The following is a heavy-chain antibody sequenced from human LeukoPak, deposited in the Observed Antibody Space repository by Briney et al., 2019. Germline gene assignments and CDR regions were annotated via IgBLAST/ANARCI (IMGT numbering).Heavy chain of an antibody. CDR2: IYYSGST. J-gene: IGHJ4*02. CDR1: GGSISSSSYY. D-gene: IGHD3-22*01. CDR3: ARRTEYYYDSSGYYYFDY. Sequence: SETLSLTCTVSGGSISSSSYYWGWIRQPPGKGLEWIGSIYYSGSTYYNPSLKSRVTIPVDTSKNQFSLKLSSVTAADTAVYYCARRTEYYYDSSGYYYFDYWGQGTLVTVSS. V-gene: IGHV4-39*07.